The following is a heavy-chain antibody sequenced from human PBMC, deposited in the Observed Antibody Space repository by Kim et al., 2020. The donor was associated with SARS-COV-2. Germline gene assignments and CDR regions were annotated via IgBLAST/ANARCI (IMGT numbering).Heavy chain of an antibody. Sequence: GGSLRRSCAASGFTFSDHQMDWVRQAPGKGLEWVGRIRNKANSYSTEYAASVKGRFTISRDDSKNSLYLQMNSLKTEDTAVYYCARDKGGSGYYVYWGQG. CDR2: IRNKANSYST. CDR3: ARDKGGSGYYVY. J-gene: IGHJ4*02. D-gene: IGHD3-3*01. V-gene: IGHV3-72*01. CDR1: GFTFSDHQ.